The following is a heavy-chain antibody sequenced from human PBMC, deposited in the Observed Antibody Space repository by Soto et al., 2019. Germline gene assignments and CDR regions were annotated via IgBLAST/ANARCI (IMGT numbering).Heavy chain of an antibody. CDR1: GGSVSSGSYY. D-gene: IGHD5-18*01. CDR3: ATDLLRQIPRARGYPNVGQGWYDR. CDR2: IYNSGST. Sequence: PSETLSLTCTVSGGSVSSGSYYWSWIRQPPWKGLEWIGCIYNSGSTNYNPSLKTQVTISVDTSKNQFSLKLSSETAADTAVYYCATDLLRQIPRARGYPNVGQGWYDRSGPRXLVTVPS. V-gene: IGHV4-61*01. J-gene: IGHJ5*02.